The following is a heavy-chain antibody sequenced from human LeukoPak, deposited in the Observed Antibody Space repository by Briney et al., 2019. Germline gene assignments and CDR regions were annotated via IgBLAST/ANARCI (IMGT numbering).Heavy chain of an antibody. Sequence: SETLSLTCSVSGGSVSSGSYYWSWIRQPPGKGLEWIGDIYYSGITNYNPSLKSRVTISVDTSKNQFSVKLSSVTAADTAVYYCARDGVPNYWGQGTLVTVSS. D-gene: IGHD3-10*01. CDR2: IYYSGIT. CDR3: ARDGVPNY. CDR1: GGSVSSGSYY. V-gene: IGHV4-61*01. J-gene: IGHJ4*02.